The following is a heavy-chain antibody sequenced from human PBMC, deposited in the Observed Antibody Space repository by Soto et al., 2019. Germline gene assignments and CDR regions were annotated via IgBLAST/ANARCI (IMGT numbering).Heavy chain of an antibody. CDR1: GGSFSGYY. CDR2: INHSGST. CDR3: ARGSLRGLYYYYYYMDV. V-gene: IGHV4-34*01. J-gene: IGHJ6*03. Sequence: PSETLSLTCAVYGGSFSGYYWSRIRQPPGKGLEWIGEINHSGSTNYNPSLKSRVTISVDTSKNQFSLKLSSVTAADTAVYYCARGSLRGLYYYYYYMDVWGKGTTVTVSS.